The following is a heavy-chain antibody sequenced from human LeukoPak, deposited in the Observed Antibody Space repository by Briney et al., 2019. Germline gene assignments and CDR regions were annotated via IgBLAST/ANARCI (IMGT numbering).Heavy chain of an antibody. CDR2: ISGSGGST. V-gene: IGHV3-23*01. Sequence: GGSLRLSCAASGFTFRSYAMSWVRQAPGKGLEWVSAISGSGGSTYYVDSVKGRFTISRDNSKNTLYLQMNSLRAEDTAVYYCAKEGYYYDSSGYHWGQGTLVTVSS. J-gene: IGHJ5*02. CDR1: GFTFRSYA. CDR3: AKEGYYYDSSGYH. D-gene: IGHD3-22*01.